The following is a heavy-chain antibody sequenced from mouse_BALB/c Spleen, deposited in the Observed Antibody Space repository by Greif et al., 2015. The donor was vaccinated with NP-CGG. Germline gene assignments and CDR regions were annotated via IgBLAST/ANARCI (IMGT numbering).Heavy chain of an antibody. J-gene: IGHJ4*01. CDR2: IYPGSGNT. V-gene: IGHV1-84*02. Sequence: QVQLQQPGPELVKPGASVKISCKASGYTFTDYYINWVKQKPGQGLEWIGWIYPGSGNTKYNEKFKGKAALTVDTSSSTAYMQLSSLTSEDTAVYFCARRTGTEAMDYWGQGTSVTVS. CDR1: GYTFTDYY. D-gene: IGHD4-1*01. CDR3: ARRTGTEAMDY.